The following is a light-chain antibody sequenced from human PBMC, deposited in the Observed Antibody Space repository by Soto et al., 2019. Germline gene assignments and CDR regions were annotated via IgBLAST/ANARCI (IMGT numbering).Light chain of an antibody. J-gene: IGLJ3*02. V-gene: IGLV2-8*01. CDR2: EVS. CDR3: SSYAGRNHWV. CDR1: SSDVGDYNY. Sequence: QSALTQPPSASGSPGQSVTISCTGTSSDVGDYNYVSWYQQHPGKAPKLIIYEVSKRPSGVPYRFSGSKSGNTASLTVSGIQAEDEADYYCSSYAGRNHWVFGAGTKLTVL.